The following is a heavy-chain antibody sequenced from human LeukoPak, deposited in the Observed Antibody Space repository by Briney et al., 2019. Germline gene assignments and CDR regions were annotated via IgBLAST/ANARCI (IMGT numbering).Heavy chain of an antibody. CDR3: ARDPYYYDSSGYYN. CDR1: GFTFSSYN. CDR2: IKQDGSEK. J-gene: IGHJ4*02. D-gene: IGHD3-22*01. V-gene: IGHV3-7*01. Sequence: GGSLRLSCAASGFTFSSYNMNWVRQAPGKGLEWVANIKQDGSEKYYVDSVKGRFTISRDNAKNSLYLQMNSLRAEDTAVYYCARDPYYYDSSGYYNWGQGTLVTVSS.